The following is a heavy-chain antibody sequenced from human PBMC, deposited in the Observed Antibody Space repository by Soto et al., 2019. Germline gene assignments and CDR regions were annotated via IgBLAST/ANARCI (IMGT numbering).Heavy chain of an antibody. CDR3: AKDRYLMVRGWSKGMDV. CDR2: ISYDGSIE. D-gene: IGHD3-10*01. V-gene: IGHV3-30*18. CDR1: GFSFRTYC. J-gene: IGHJ6*02. Sequence: QPGGSLRLSCAASGFSFRTYCMNWVRQAPGKGLEWVAVISYDGSIEYYVDSVKGRFTISRDNSKNTLNLQMNTLRAEDTAVYYCAKDRYLMVRGWSKGMDVWGQGTTVTVSS.